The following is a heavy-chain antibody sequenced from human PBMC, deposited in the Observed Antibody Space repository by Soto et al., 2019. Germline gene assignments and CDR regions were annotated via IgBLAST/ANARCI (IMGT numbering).Heavy chain of an antibody. CDR3: ARITDSSGPSGDAFDI. J-gene: IGHJ3*02. D-gene: IGHD3-22*01. CDR1: GYTFTSYY. CDR2: INPSGGST. Sequence: GASVKVSWKASGYTFTSYYMHWVRQAPGQGLEWMGIINPSGGSTSYAQKFQGRVTMTRDTSTSTVYMELSSLRSEDTAVYYCARITDSSGPSGDAFDIWGQGTMVTVSS. V-gene: IGHV1-46*01.